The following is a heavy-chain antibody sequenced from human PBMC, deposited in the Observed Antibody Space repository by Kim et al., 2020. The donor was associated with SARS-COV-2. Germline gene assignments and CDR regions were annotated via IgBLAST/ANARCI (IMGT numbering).Heavy chain of an antibody. CDR1: GFTFTDYW. J-gene: IGHJ4*02. D-gene: IGHD1-1*01. Sequence: GGSLRLSCAASGFTFTDYWIHWVRQAPGKGLVWVSRINTDGFTTNYADSVKGRFTISRDNAKKTVYLQMNRLRAEDTAVYYCARGHGATTSYWGQGTLVTVSS. CDR2: INTDGFTT. CDR3: ARGHGATTSY. V-gene: IGHV3-74*01.